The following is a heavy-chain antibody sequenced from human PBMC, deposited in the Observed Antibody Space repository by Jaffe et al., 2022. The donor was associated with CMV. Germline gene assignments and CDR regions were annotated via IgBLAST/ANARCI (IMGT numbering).Heavy chain of an antibody. J-gene: IGHJ4*02. CDR2: ISSSSSYI. D-gene: IGHD1-26*01. CDR3: ARGPRIVGAPDY. CDR1: GFTFSSYS. Sequence: EVQLVESGGGLVKPGGSLRLSCAASGFTFSSYSMNWVRQAPGKGLEWVSSISSSSSYIYYADSVKGRFTISRDNAKNSLYLQMNSLRAEDTAVYYCARGPRIVGAPDYWGQGTLVTVSS. V-gene: IGHV3-21*01.